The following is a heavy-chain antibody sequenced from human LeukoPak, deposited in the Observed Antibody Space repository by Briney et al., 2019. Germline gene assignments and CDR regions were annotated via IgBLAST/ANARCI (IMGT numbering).Heavy chain of an antibody. J-gene: IGHJ4*02. CDR2: IYPGDSDT. CDR3: ARGGRGYDYVWGSYHFDY. V-gene: IGHV5-51*01. D-gene: IGHD3-16*01. CDR1: GYSFTSYW. Sequence: GESLKISCKGSGYSFTSYWIGWVRQMPGKGLEWMGMIYPGDSDTRYSPSFQGQVTISADKSISTAYLQWSSLKASDTAMYYCARGGRGYDYVWGSYHFDYWGQGTLVTVSS.